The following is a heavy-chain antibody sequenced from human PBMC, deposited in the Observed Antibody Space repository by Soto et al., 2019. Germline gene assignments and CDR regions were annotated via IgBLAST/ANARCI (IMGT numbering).Heavy chain of an antibody. Sequence: SVKVSCKASGGTFSSYAISWVRQAPGQGLEWMGGIIPIFGTANYAQKFQGRVTITADESTSTAYMELSSLRSEDTAVYYCASPEYSSSKIGSPRYGMDVWGQGTTVTVSS. CDR3: ASPEYSSSKIGSPRYGMDV. D-gene: IGHD6-6*01. J-gene: IGHJ6*02. CDR2: IIPIFGTA. CDR1: GGTFSSYA. V-gene: IGHV1-69*13.